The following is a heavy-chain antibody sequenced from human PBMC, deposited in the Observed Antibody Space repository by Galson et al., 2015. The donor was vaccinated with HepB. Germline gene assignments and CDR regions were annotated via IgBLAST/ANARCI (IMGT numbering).Heavy chain of an antibody. CDR3: ARPGEGGLKLSGYKYYFDY. Sequence: SCKASGYTFTSYGISWVRQAPGQGLEWMGWISAYNGNTNYAQKLQGRVTMTTDTSTSTAYMELRSLRSDDTAVYYCARPGEGGLKLSGYKYYFDYWGQGTLVTVSS. CDR1: GYTFTSYG. J-gene: IGHJ4*02. CDR2: ISAYNGNT. V-gene: IGHV1-18*01. D-gene: IGHD3-22*01.